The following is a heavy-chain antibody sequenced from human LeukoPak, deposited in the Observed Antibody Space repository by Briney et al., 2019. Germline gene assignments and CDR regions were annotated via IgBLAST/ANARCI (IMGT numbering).Heavy chain of an antibody. D-gene: IGHD1-26*01. CDR3: ARDGIGSYFGVDY. J-gene: IGHJ4*02. Sequence: SETLSLTCTVSGGSISNYYWGWIRQPAGKGLEWIGRIHASGSINYSPSLKSRVTISVDNSKNQFSLKLSSVTAADTALYYCARDGIGSYFGVDYWGQGTLVTVSS. CDR2: IHASGSI. CDR1: GGSISNYY. V-gene: IGHV4-4*07.